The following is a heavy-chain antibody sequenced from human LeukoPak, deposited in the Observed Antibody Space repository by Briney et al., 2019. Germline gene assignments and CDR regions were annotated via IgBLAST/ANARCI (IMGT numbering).Heavy chain of an antibody. V-gene: IGHV5-10-1*01. CDR3: ARSYYGDYGYYYGMDV. CDR1: GYIFTSYW. J-gene: IGHJ6*02. Sequence: TGESLKISCKGSGYIFTSYWISWVRQMPGEGLEWMGRIDPSDSYTNYSPSFQGHVTISADKSISTAYLQWSSLKASDTAMYYCARSYYGDYGYYYGMDVWGQGTTVTVSS. CDR2: IDPSDSYT. D-gene: IGHD4-17*01.